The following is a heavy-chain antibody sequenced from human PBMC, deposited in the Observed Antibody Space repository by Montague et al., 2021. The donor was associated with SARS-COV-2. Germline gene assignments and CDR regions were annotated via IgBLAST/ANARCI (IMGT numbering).Heavy chain of an antibody. Sequence: PALVKPTQTLTLTCTFSGLSLTTYGVAVGWIRQPPGKALEWPAFVYWDDTQRYSPSLKTRLTITKDTSKNQVVLTLIDMDPVDTATYYCAHSSIGYHNPTFLDYWGQGTLVTVSS. CDR3: AHSSIGYHNPTFLDY. D-gene: IGHD5-18*01. CDR2: VYWDDTQ. J-gene: IGHJ4*02. V-gene: IGHV2-5*02. CDR1: GLSLTTYGVA.